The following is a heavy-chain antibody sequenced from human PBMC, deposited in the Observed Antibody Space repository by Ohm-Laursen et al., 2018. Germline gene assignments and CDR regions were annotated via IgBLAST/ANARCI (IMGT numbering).Heavy chain of an antibody. V-gene: IGHV3-7*01. CDR2: INEDGSVK. D-gene: IGHD3-10*01. CDR1: GLTFSASW. CDR3: ARTRTPMVRGALGV. J-gene: IGHJ4*02. Sequence: SLRLSCSASGLTFSASWMTWVRQAPGKGLEWVANINEDGSVKNHVGSVKGRFTISRDNAKNSLYLQMNSLRAEDTAVYYCARTRTPMVRGALGVWGQGTLVTVSS.